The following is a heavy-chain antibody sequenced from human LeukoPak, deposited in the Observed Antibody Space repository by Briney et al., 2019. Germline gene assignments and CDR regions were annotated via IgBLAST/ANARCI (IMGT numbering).Heavy chain of an antibody. J-gene: IGHJ4*02. CDR1: GYTFTSNY. D-gene: IGHD5-18*01. V-gene: IGHV1-46*01. CDR3: ARDRPTGADTAIPFDY. CDR2: ISPSGGST. Sequence: AASVKVSCKAFGYTFTSNYMHWVRQAPGQGPEWMGVISPSGGSTTYAQKFQGRVTITADKSTSTAYMELSSLRSEDTAVYYCARDRPTGADTAIPFDYWGQGTLVTVSS.